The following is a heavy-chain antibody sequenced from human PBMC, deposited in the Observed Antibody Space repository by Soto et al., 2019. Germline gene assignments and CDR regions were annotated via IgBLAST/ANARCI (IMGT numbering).Heavy chain of an antibody. D-gene: IGHD3-10*01. CDR1: GGTFSNDA. Sequence: QVQLVQSGAEVKSPGSSVKGSCKASGGTFSNDAFSWVRQAPGQGLEWVGGIIPLFGTPNYAQDFQGRVIITTDETSSKTYLELTSLRSEDTAVSYCAIERVGEMATGRYSGRWGQGTLVTVSS. V-gene: IGHV1-69*01. CDR3: AIERVGEMATGRYSGR. CDR2: IIPLFGTP. J-gene: IGHJ4*02.